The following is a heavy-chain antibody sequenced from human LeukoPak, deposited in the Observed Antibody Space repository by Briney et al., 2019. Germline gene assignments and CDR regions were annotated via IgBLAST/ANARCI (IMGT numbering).Heavy chain of an antibody. CDR1: GGSFSGYY. J-gene: IGHJ4*02. V-gene: IGHV4-34*01. CDR2: INHSGST. CDR3: AARRGYFHY. D-gene: IGHD2-2*03. Sequence: SETLSLTCAVYGGSFSGYYWSWIRQPPGKGLEWIGEINHSGSTNYNPSLKSRVTISVDTSKNQFSLKLSSVTAADTAVYYCAARRGYFHYWGQGTLVTVSS.